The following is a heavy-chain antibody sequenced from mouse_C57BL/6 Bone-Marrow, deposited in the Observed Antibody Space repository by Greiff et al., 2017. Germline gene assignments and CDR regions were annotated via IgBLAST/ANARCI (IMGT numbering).Heavy chain of an antibody. J-gene: IGHJ3*01. CDR1: GYTFTSYW. V-gene: IGHV1-69*01. CDR2: IDPSDSYT. D-gene: IGHD1-1*01. Sequence: VQLQQPGAELVMPGATVKLSCKASGYTFTSYWMHWVKQRPGQGLEWIGEIDPSDSYTNYNQKFKGKSTLTVDKSSSTAYMQLSSLTSEDSAVYYCARFPYGSGYSWFAYWGQGTLVTVSA. CDR3: ARFPYGSGYSWFAY.